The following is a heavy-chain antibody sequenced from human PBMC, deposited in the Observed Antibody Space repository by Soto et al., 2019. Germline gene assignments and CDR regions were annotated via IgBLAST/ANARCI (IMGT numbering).Heavy chain of an antibody. J-gene: IGHJ4*02. V-gene: IGHV3-33*01. CDR1: GFTFSHFG. Sequence: GGSLRLSCAASGFTFSHFGMHWVRQAPGKGLESVAIIWYDGSHEYYADSVKGRFTISRDNSKNTLSLQMNSLTAEDTALYYCARDSAAGRGLDYWGQGTLVTVSS. CDR3: ARDSAAGRGLDY. D-gene: IGHD6-19*01. CDR2: IWYDGSHE.